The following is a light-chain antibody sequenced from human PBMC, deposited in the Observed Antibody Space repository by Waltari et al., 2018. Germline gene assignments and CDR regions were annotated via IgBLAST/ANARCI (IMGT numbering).Light chain of an antibody. Sequence: QSVLTQPPSVSEAPRQRVTIPCSGSSSNIGNNTVNWYQQLPGKAPKLLIYYDVLLPSGVSDRFSGSKSGTSASLAISGLQSEDEADYYCAAWDDSLNGGVFGGGTRLTVL. CDR3: AAWDDSLNGGV. CDR2: YDV. J-gene: IGLJ3*02. CDR1: SSNIGNNT. V-gene: IGLV1-36*01.